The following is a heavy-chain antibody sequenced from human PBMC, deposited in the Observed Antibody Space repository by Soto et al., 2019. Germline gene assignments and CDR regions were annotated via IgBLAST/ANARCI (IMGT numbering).Heavy chain of an antibody. D-gene: IGHD3-16*01. Sequence: QVQLVESGGGVVQPGRSLRLSCATSGFTFSRYGFHWVRQAPGKGLEGVSVIFYDGSKKYYADSVKGRFTISRDDSTNTLYLQMNTLRAEDTAVYYCARDLGHFTRGAYFFDYWGQGTLVTASS. J-gene: IGHJ4*02. CDR2: IFYDGSKK. CDR3: ARDLGHFTRGAYFFDY. V-gene: IGHV3-33*01. CDR1: GFTFSRYG.